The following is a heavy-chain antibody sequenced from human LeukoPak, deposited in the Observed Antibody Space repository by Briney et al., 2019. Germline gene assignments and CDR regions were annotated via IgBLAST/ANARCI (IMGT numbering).Heavy chain of an antibody. CDR1: GDTFTSYA. CDR2: INAGNGNT. CDR3: ARDTAQANDY. Sequence: ASVKVSSKASGDTFTSYAMHWVRQAPGQRGEWMGWINAGNGNTKYSQKFQGRVTITRDTSASTAYMELSSLRSEDTAVYYCARDTAQANDYWGQGTLVTVSP. D-gene: IGHD5-18*01. V-gene: IGHV1-3*01. J-gene: IGHJ4*02.